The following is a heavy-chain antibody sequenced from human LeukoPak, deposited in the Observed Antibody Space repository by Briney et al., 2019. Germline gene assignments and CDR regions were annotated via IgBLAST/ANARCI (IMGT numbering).Heavy chain of an antibody. J-gene: IGHJ4*02. Sequence: GGSLRLSCAASGFTFSSYSMSWVRQAPGKGLRWVSGIGATTSYADSVKGRFTVSRDNSKNTVHLQMNSLRAEDTAVYYCATSRGSVWGQGTLVTVSS. CDR3: ATSRGSV. V-gene: IGHV3-23*01. CDR2: IGATT. CDR1: GFTFSSYS. D-gene: IGHD3-16*01.